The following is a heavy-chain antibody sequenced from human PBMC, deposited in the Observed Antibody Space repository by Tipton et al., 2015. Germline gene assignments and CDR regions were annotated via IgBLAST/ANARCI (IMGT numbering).Heavy chain of an antibody. D-gene: IGHD6-19*01. CDR1: GGSISSGGHY. CDR3: ASRDWLLHHFDY. CDR2: IYYSGRT. V-gene: IGHV4-31*02. J-gene: IGHJ4*02. Sequence: LRLSCTVSGGSISSGGHYWSWIRQLPGKGLEWIGYIYYSGRTYYNPSLESRVNMSVDTSKNQFSLKLNSVTAADAAMYYCASRDWLLHHFDYWGQGTLVTVSS.